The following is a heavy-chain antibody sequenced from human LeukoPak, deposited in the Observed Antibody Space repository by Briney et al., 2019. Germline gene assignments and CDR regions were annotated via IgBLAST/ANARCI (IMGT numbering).Heavy chain of an antibody. J-gene: IGHJ6*03. CDR3: ARIHFQFYYMDV. CDR1: GYSISSGYY. D-gene: IGHD2/OR15-2a*01. Sequence: SETLSLTCTVSGYSISSGYYWGWIRQPPGKGLEWIGSIYHSGSTYYNPSLTSRVTISVDRPKNQVSLKLIAMTAADTAVYYCARIHFQFYYMDVWGKGTTVTVSS. CDR2: IYHSGST. V-gene: IGHV4-38-2*02.